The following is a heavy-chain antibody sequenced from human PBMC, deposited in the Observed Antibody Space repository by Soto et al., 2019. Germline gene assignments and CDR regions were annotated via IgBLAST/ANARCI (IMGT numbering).Heavy chain of an antibody. D-gene: IGHD2-2*01. CDR3: ARQDCSSTSCYVLDPLQFDY. Sequence: QLQLQESGPGLVKPSETLSLTCTVSGGSISSSSYYWGWIRQPPGKGLEWIGSIYYSGSTYYNPSLKSRVTISVDTSKNQFSLKLSSVTAADTAVYYCARQDCSSTSCYVLDPLQFDYWGQGTLVTVSS. CDR2: IYYSGST. V-gene: IGHV4-39*01. J-gene: IGHJ4*02. CDR1: GGSISSSSYY.